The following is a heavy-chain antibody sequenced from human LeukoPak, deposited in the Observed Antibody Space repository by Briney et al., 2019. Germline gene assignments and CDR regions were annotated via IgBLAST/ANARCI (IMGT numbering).Heavy chain of an antibody. CDR2: ISTRNTI. D-gene: IGHD1-14*01. Sequence: GGSLRLSCEVSGFTFSSYSLNWVRQAPGKGLEWLSYISTRNTIYYGDSVKGRFTISRDNSKNSLFLQMNSLRAEDTALYYCARGDHHDDKVVGIDYWGQGTLVTVSS. V-gene: IGHV3-48*01. CDR1: GFTFSSYS. CDR3: ARGDHHDDKVVGIDY. J-gene: IGHJ4*02.